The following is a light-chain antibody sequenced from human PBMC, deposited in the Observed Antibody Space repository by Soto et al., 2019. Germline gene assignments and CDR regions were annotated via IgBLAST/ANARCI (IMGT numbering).Light chain of an antibody. CDR1: SSNVGSYKL. Sequence: QSVLAQPASVSGSPGQSITISCTGTSSNVGSYKLVSWYQQHPGKAPKLMIFEVNKRPSGVSNRFSGSKSGSTASLIISRLQTEDEADYYCVSYTSSTTYVFGTGTKVTVL. CDR3: VSYTSSTTYV. V-gene: IGLV2-14*02. CDR2: EVN. J-gene: IGLJ1*01.